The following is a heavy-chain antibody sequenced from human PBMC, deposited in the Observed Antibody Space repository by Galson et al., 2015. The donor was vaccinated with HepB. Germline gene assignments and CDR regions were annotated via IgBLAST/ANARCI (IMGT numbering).Heavy chain of an antibody. D-gene: IGHD3-22*01. Sequence: SLRLSCAASAFTFRTYWMAWVRQAPGQGLEWVASIKTDGSERNYVDSVRGRSTISRDNARSLLYLYMNSVRVDDTAVYYCVRVNSYDGSAYRVFDFWGQGAPVTVSS. J-gene: IGHJ4*02. CDR2: IKTDGSER. V-gene: IGHV3-7*03. CDR1: AFTFRTYW. CDR3: VRVNSYDGSAYRVFDF.